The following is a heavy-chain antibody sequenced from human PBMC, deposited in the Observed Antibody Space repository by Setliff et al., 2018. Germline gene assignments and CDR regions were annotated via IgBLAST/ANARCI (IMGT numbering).Heavy chain of an antibody. CDR1: GVSVSRHY. CDR3: ARDVWGAGTGWFDP. Sequence: SETLSLTCIVSGVSVSRHYWSWIRQPPGKTLEWIGYIYTGGSTTYNPSLKSRVTLSLDTCKNHLSLNLTSVTAADTAVYYCARDVWGAGTGWFDPWGLGILVTVSS. V-gene: IGHV4-4*08. CDR2: IYTGGST. J-gene: IGHJ5*02. D-gene: IGHD1-1*01.